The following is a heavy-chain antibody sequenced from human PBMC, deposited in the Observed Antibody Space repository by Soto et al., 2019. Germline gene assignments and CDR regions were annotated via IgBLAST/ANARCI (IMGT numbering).Heavy chain of an antibody. CDR2: IVYSGST. CDR1: GGSISSSSYY. CDR3: ARHLTYCSAGSCYSDFPYYGMDV. J-gene: IGHJ6*02. Sequence: QLQLQESGPGLVKPSETLSLTCTVSGGSISSSSYYWGWIRQPPGKGLEWVGSIVYSGSTYYNPSPKSRITISVDTSKKQFALNLRSVTAADTAVYYCARHLTYCSAGSCYSDFPYYGMDVWGQGTTVTVSS. D-gene: IGHD2-15*01. V-gene: IGHV4-39*01.